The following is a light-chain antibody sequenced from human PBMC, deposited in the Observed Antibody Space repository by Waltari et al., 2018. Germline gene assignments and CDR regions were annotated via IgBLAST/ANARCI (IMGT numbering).Light chain of an antibody. CDR2: EGS. J-gene: IGLJ1*01. CDR1: SSDVGGYNL. V-gene: IGLV2-23*01. Sequence: QSALTQPASVSGSPGPSITIPCTGTSSDVGGYNLVSWYQQHPGSAPKLIIYEGSKRPSGVSSRFSGSRSGNTASLTISGLQADDEGDYYCCSYAAINTYVFGTGTKVSVL. CDR3: CSYAAINTYV.